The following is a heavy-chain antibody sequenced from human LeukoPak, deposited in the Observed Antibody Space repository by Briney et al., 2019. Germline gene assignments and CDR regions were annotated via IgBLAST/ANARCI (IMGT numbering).Heavy chain of an antibody. CDR2: ISYDGSDE. CDR3: ARDLPPYYFDY. CDR1: GFTFSSYA. J-gene: IGHJ4*02. V-gene: IGHV3-30-3*01. Sequence: GGSLRLSCAASGFTFSSYAMHWVRQAPGKGLEWVAVISYDGSDEYYADSVKGRFTISRDNSKNTLYLQMNSLRAEDTAVYYCARDLPPYYFDYWGQGTLVTVSS.